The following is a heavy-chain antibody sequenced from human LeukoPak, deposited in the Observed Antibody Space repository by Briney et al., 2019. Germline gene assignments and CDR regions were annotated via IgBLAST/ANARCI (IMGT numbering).Heavy chain of an antibody. Sequence: GGYLRLSCAASGFTFRSYSMNWVRQAPGKGLEWVSSISSSSSYIYYADSVKGRFTISRDNAKNSLYLQMNSLRAEDTAVYYCARDLRGDYVDYYYGMDVWGQGTTVTVSS. CDR3: ARDLRGDYVDYYYGMDV. D-gene: IGHD4-17*01. V-gene: IGHV3-21*01. CDR1: GFTFRSYS. CDR2: ISSSSSYI. J-gene: IGHJ6*02.